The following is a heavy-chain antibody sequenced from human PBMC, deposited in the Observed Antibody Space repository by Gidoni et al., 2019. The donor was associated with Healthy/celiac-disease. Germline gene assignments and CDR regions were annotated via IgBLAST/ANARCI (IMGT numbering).Heavy chain of an antibody. CDR1: GFTFSDYY. CDR3: ARFNSSSWYSAFDI. J-gene: IGHJ3*02. D-gene: IGHD6-13*01. Sequence: QVQLVESGGGLVKPGGSLRLSCAASGFTFSDYYMSWIRQAPGKGLEWVSYISSCGSTIDYANAVKGRFTISRDNAKNSLYLKMNSLRAEDTAVYYCARFNSSSWYSAFDIWGQGTMVTVSS. V-gene: IGHV3-11*01. CDR2: ISSCGSTI.